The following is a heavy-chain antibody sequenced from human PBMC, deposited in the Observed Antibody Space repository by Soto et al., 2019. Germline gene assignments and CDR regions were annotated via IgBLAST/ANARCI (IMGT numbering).Heavy chain of an antibody. CDR2: MNPNSGNT. CDR1: GYTFTSYD. CDR3: ARSLGRFLEWLFIPNYYYYGMDV. V-gene: IGHV1-8*01. Sequence: GASVKVSCKASGYTFTSYDINWVRQATGQGLEWMGWMNPNSGNTGYAQKFQGRVTMTRNTSISTAYMELSSLRSEDTAVYYCARSLGRFLEWLFIPNYYYYGMDVWGQGTTVTVSS. J-gene: IGHJ6*02. D-gene: IGHD3-3*01.